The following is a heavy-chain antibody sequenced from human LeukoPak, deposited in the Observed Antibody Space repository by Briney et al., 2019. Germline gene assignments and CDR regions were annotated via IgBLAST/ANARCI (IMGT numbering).Heavy chain of an antibody. V-gene: IGHV3-23*01. CDR2: ISGSDGST. J-gene: IGHJ4*02. Sequence: GGSLRLSCAASGFTFRSYAMGWVRQAPGKGLEWVSSISGSDGSTYYADSVKGRFTTSRDNSKNTVYLQMNNLRAEDTAVYYCARGGYSGTYYFDYWGQGTLVTVSS. D-gene: IGHD1-26*01. CDR1: GFTFRSYA. CDR3: ARGGYSGTYYFDY.